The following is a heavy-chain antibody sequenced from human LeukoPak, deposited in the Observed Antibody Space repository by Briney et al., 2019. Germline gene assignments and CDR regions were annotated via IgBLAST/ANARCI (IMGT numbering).Heavy chain of an antibody. J-gene: IGHJ3*02. CDR2: IIPSGDTT. CDR1: FTXXSHG. Sequence: FTXXSHGMNWVRQAPGKGVEWGSGIIPSGDTTYYADSVRGRVTISRENSRNTVYMQKNRLRDEETAVYYXXXXXXXXXXXDIWGQXTXVTVSS. CDR3: XXXXXXXXXXDI. V-gene: IGHV3-23*01.